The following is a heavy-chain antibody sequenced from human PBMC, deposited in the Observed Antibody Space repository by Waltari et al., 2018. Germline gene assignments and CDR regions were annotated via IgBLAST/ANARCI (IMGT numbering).Heavy chain of an antibody. V-gene: IGHV3-23*03. CDR1: GFTFSSYA. J-gene: IGHJ6*03. CDR2: IYSGGSA. Sequence: EVQLLESGGGLVQPGGSLRLSCAASGFTFSSYAMSWVRQAPGEGLVWVSAIYSGGSAYYADSVKGRFTISRDNSKNTLYLQMNSLRAEDTAVYYCAKDTSPGWLQTYYYYYYMDVWGKGTTVTVSS. CDR3: AKDTSPGWLQTYYYYYYMDV. D-gene: IGHD5-12*01.